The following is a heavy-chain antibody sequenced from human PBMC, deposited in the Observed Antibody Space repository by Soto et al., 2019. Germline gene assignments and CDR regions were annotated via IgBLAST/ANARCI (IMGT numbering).Heavy chain of an antibody. CDR2: IIPIFGTA. D-gene: IGHD3-10*01. Sequence: QVQLVQSGAEVKKPGSSVKVSCKAGGTFSSYAISWVRQAPGQGLEWMGGIIPIFGTANYAQKFQGRVTITADDSTSTAYMELSSLRSEDTAVYYCARGSTMVRGNPGGFDPWGQGTLVTVSS. CDR1: GTFSSYA. V-gene: IGHV1-69*01. J-gene: IGHJ5*02. CDR3: ARGSTMVRGNPGGFDP.